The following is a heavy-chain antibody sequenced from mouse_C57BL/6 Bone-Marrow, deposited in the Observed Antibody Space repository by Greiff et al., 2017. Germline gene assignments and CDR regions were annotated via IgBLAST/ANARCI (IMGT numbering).Heavy chain of an antibody. CDR2: ISDGGSYT. Sequence: EVKLMESGGGLVKPGGSLKLSCAASGFTFSSYAMSWVRHTPEKRLEWVATISDGGSYTYYPDNVKGRFTISRDNAKNNLYLQMSHLKSEDTAMYYCAREDGAWFAYWGQGTLVTVSA. CDR3: AREDGAWFAY. CDR1: GFTFSSYA. D-gene: IGHD2-3*01. V-gene: IGHV5-4*01. J-gene: IGHJ3*01.